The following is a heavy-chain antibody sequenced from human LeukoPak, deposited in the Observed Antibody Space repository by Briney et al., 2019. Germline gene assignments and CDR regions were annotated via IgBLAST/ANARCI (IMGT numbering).Heavy chain of an antibody. CDR1: EYSLTKLS. Sequence: ASVKVSCKVSEYSLTKLSIHWVRQAPGEGLEWMGGSDPESRKTIYAQKFQGRVTLTRNTSISTAYMELSSLRSEDTAVYYCTRGGPVAGTHKYFQHWGQGTLVTVSS. J-gene: IGHJ1*01. D-gene: IGHD6-19*01. CDR3: TRGGPVAGTHKYFQH. V-gene: IGHV1-24*01. CDR2: SDPESRKT.